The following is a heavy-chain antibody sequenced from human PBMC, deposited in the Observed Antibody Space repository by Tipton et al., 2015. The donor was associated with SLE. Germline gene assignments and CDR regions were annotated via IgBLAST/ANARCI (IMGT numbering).Heavy chain of an antibody. CDR1: GGSFSAYY. CDR3: ARGLGSDIVVRFDP. Sequence: LRLSCAVYGGSFSAYYWSWIRQPPGKGLEWIGEINHSGSTNYNPSLKSRVTISVVTSKNQFSLKLSSVTAVDTAVYYCARGLGSDIVVRFDPWGQGTLVTVSS. J-gene: IGHJ5*02. D-gene: IGHD2-15*01. CDR2: INHSGST. V-gene: IGHV4-34*01.